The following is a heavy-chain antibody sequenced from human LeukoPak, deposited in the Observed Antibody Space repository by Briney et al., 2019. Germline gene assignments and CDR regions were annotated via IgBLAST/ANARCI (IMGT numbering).Heavy chain of an antibody. Sequence: SETLSLTCTVSGGSISSSSYYWGWIRQPPGKGLEWIGSIYYSGSTYYHPSHCNPSLKSRATISVDTSKNQFSLKLSSVTAADTAVYYCARLFEYSSSWGQGTLVTVSS. J-gene: IGHJ5*02. CDR2: IYYSGST. CDR1: GGSISSSSYY. CDR3: ARLFEYSSS. V-gene: IGHV4-39*01. D-gene: IGHD6-6*01.